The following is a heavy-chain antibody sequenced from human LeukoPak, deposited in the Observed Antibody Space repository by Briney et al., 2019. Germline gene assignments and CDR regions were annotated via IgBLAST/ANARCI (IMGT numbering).Heavy chain of an antibody. CDR1: GFTFSSYE. CDR2: ISSSGSTI. Sequence: GGSLRLSCAASGFTFSSYEMNWVRQAPGKGLEWVSYISSSGSTIYYADSVKGRFTISRDNAKNSLYLQMNSLRAEDTAVYYCARGRTELREAFDIWGQGTMVTVSS. V-gene: IGHV3-48*03. CDR3: ARGRTELREAFDI. J-gene: IGHJ3*02. D-gene: IGHD1-26*01.